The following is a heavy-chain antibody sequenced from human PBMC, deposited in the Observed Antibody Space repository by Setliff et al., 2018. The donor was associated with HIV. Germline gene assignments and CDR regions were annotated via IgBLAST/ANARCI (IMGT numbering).Heavy chain of an antibody. V-gene: IGHV4-61*09. Sequence: PSETLSLTCTVSGGSIRTGNYYWNWIRQPAGKGLEWIGHIHTTGSITYNPSLRSRVTISLDTSKNQVSPSLASVTAADTAVYYCARDGGGSGWSLGEFDFWGQGTLVTVSS. D-gene: IGHD6-19*01. CDR3: ARDGGGSGWSLGEFDF. CDR2: IHTTGSI. CDR1: GGSIRTGNYY. J-gene: IGHJ4*02.